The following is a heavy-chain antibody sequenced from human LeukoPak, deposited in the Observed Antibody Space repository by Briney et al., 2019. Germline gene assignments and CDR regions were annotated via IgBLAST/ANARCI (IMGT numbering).Heavy chain of an antibody. CDR1: GGSITTYY. D-gene: IGHD1-26*01. CDR2: IYYSGST. J-gene: IGHJ3*02. CDR3: ARHRVQWEPQFDI. V-gene: IGHV4-59*08. Sequence: SETLSLTCTVSGGSITTYYWSWIRQSPGKGLEWIGYIYYSGSTNYNPSLKSRVTISVDTSKNQFSLKVSSVTAADTAVYYCARHRVQWEPQFDIWGQGTMVTVSS.